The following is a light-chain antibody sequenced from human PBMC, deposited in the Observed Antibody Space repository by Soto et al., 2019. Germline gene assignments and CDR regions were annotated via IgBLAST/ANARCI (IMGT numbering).Light chain of an antibody. CDR3: GTWDSSLSASYV. V-gene: IGLV1-51*01. J-gene: IGLJ1*01. CDR1: SSNIGNNY. CDR2: DNN. Sequence: QSVLTQPHSVSAAPGQKVTISCSGSSSNIGNNYVSWYQQLPGTAPKLLIYDNNKRPSGIPDRFSGSKSGTSATLGITGLQTGDEADYYCGTWDSSLSASYVFGTGTKLTVL.